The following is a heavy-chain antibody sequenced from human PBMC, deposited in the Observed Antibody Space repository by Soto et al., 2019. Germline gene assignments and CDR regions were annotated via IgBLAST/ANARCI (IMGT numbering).Heavy chain of an antibody. CDR3: ARSGRGGDIVVVPAAIAFDI. V-gene: IGHV4-59*01. Sequence: QVQLQESSPGLVKPSETLSLTCTVSGGSISSYYWSWIRQPPGKGLEWIGYIYYSGSTNYNPSLKSRVTISVDTSKNQFSLKLSSVTAADTAVYYCARSGRGGDIVVVPAAIAFDIWGQGTMVTVSS. J-gene: IGHJ3*02. CDR1: GGSISSYY. CDR2: IYYSGST. D-gene: IGHD2-2*01.